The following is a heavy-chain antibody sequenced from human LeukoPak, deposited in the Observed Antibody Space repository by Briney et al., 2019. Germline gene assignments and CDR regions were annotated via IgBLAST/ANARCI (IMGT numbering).Heavy chain of an antibody. J-gene: IGHJ4*02. D-gene: IGHD4-17*01. CDR3: ARADHDYGDTGGFDY. Sequence: GGSLRLSCAASGFTFSSYSMNWVRQAPGKGLEWVSSISSSSSYIYYADSVKGRFTISRDNAKNSLYLQMNSLRAEDTAVYYCARADHDYGDTGGFDYWGQGTLVTVSS. CDR2: ISSSSSYI. CDR1: GFTFSSYS. V-gene: IGHV3-21*01.